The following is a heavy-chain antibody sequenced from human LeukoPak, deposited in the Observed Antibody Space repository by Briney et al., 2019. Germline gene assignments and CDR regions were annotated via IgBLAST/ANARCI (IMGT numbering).Heavy chain of an antibody. D-gene: IGHD3-10*01. V-gene: IGHV4-38-2*02. J-gene: IGHJ6*03. CDR1: GYSISSGYY. CDR3: ASPRGYYYYMDV. CDR2: IYHSGST. Sequence: SETLSLTCTVSGYSISSGYYWGWIRQPPGEGLEWIGSIYHSGSTYYNPSLKSRVTISVDTSKNQFSLKLSSVIAADTAVYYCASPRGYYYYMDVWGKGTTVTVSS.